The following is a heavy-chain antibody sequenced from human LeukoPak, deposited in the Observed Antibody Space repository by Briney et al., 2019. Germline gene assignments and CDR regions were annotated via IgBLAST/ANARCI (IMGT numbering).Heavy chain of an antibody. CDR1: GGSISSSSYY. D-gene: IGHD2-2*02. CDR2: IYHSGST. CDR3: ARQLGAPIVVVPAAIAY. Sequence: SETLSLTCTVSGGSISSSSYYWGWIRQPPGKGLEWIGSIYHSGSTYYNPSLKSRVTISVDTSKNQFSLKLSSVTAADTAVYYCARQLGAPIVVVPAAIAYWGQGTLVTVSS. V-gene: IGHV4-39*01. J-gene: IGHJ4*02.